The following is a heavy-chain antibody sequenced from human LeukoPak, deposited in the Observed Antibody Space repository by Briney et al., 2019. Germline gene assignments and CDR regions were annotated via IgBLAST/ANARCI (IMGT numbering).Heavy chain of an antibody. CDR1: GFTFSSCG. J-gene: IGHJ4*02. V-gene: IGHV3-30*18. CDR2: ISYDGSNK. Sequence: GRSLRLSCAASGFTFSSCGMHWVRQAPGKGLEWVAVISYDGSNKYYADSVKGRFTISRDNSKNTLYLQMNSLRAEDTAVYYCAKCPGAGTPPVSYYFDYWGQGTLVTVSS. D-gene: IGHD1-1*01. CDR3: AKCPGAGTPPVSYYFDY.